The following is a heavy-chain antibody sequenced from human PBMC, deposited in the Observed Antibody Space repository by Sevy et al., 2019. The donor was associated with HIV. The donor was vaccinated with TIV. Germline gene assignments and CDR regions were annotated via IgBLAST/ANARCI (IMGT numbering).Heavy chain of an antibody. J-gene: IGHJ4*02. CDR1: GGSVSSGSYY. Sequence: SETLSLTCTVSGGSVSSGSYYWSWIRQPPGKGLEWIGYIYYSGSTNYNPSLKSRVTISVDTSKNQFSLKLSSVTAADTAGYYCARSQYCSGGSCYSDFDYWGQGTLVTVSS. CDR3: ARSQYCSGGSCYSDFDY. V-gene: IGHV4-61*01. CDR2: IYYSGST. D-gene: IGHD2-15*01.